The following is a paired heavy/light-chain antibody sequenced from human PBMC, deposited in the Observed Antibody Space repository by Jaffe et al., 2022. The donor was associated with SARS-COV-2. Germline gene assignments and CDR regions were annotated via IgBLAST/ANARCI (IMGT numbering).Light chain of an antibody. CDR2: GAS. J-gene: IGKJ2*01. Sequence: EIVMTQSPASLSVSPGERATLSCRASQSVSSNLAWYQQKPGQAPRLLIYGASTRATGFPARFSGSGSGTEFTLTISSLQSEDFAVYYCQQYNNWPPYTFGQGTRLEIK. CDR1: QSVSSN. V-gene: IGKV3-15*01. CDR3: QQYNNWPPYT.
Heavy chain of an antibody. Sequence: EVQLLESGGGLVQPGESLRLSCAASGFTFRNYAMSWVRQAPGKGLEWVSAISGSGGSTYYADSVKGRFTISRDTSKNTLYVQMNSLRAEDTAVYYCAKGVVAAAIPTYFDYWGQGTLVTVSS. J-gene: IGHJ4*02. CDR3: AKGVVAAAIPTYFDY. CDR2: ISGSGGST. CDR1: GFTFRNYA. V-gene: IGHV3-23*01. D-gene: IGHD2-15*01.